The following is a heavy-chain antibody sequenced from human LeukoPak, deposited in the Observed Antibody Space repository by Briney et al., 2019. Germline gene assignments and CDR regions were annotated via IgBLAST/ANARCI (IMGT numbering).Heavy chain of an antibody. CDR2: INPSGGST. D-gene: IGHD3-10*01. CDR3: ARVEVGGYYGSGISY. J-gene: IGHJ4*02. CDR1: GYTFTSYY. Sequence: GSVKVSCKASGYTFTSYYMHWVRQAPGQGLEWMVIINPSGGSTSYAQKFQGRVTMTRDTSTSTVYMELSSLRSEDTAVYYCARVEVGGYYGSGISYWGQGTLVTVSS. V-gene: IGHV1-46*01.